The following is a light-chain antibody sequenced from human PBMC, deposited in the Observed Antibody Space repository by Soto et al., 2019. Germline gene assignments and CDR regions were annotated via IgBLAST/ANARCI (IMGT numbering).Light chain of an antibody. J-gene: IGLJ3*02. CDR2: RDN. CDR1: RSNIGSSY. V-gene: IGLV1-47*01. Sequence: QSVLTQPPSASGTPGQRVTISCSGSRSNIGSSYVYWYQQLPGTAPKLLIYRDNQRPSGVPDRFSGSRSGTSASLAISGLRSEDEAAYYCSTWDNSLSGLFGGGTKLTVL. CDR3: STWDNSLSGL.